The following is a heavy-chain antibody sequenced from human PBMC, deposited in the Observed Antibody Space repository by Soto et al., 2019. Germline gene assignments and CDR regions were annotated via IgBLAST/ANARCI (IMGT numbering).Heavy chain of an antibody. J-gene: IGHJ4*02. V-gene: IGHV4-39*01. D-gene: IGHD3-3*01. CDR2: IYYSGST. Sequence: QLQLQESGPGLVKPSETLSLTCTVSGGSISSSSYYWGWIRQPPGKGLEWIGSIYYSGSTYYNPSLKSRVTISVDTSKNQFSLKLSSVTAADTAVYYCARDPGYDFWSGYYSRYYFDYWGQGTLVTVSS. CDR3: ARDPGYDFWSGYYSRYYFDY. CDR1: GGSISSSSYY.